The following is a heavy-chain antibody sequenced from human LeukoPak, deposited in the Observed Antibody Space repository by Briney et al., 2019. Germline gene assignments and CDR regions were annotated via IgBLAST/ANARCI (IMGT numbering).Heavy chain of an antibody. V-gene: IGHV1-18*01. CDR2: IITYNGNT. D-gene: IGHD5-12*01. Sequence: ASVKVSCKASGYTFTSYGISWVRQAPGQGLEWMGWIITYNGNTNYAQKLQGRVTMTTDTSTSTAYMELSRLRSDDTAVYYCARGVVVATTPRTSWFDPWGQGTLVTVSS. CDR3: ARGVVVATTPRTSWFDP. J-gene: IGHJ5*02. CDR1: GYTFTSYG.